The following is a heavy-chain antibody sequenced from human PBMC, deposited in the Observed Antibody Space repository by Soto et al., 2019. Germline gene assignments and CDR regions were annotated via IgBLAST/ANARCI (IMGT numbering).Heavy chain of an antibody. D-gene: IGHD2-15*01. CDR1: GYTFTSYY. V-gene: IGHV1-46*01. CDR3: ARRVLGYCSGGSCYGAWWFDP. J-gene: IGHJ5*02. CDR2: INPSGGGT. Sequence: GASVKVSCKASGYTFTSYYMHWVRQAPGQGLEWMGIINPSGGGTRYAQKFQGRVTMTRDTSTSTVYMELSSLRSEDTAVYYCARRVLGYCSGGSCYGAWWFDPWGQGTLVTVSS.